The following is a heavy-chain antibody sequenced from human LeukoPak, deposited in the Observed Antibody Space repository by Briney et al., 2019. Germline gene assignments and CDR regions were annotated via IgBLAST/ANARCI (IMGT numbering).Heavy chain of an antibody. J-gene: IGHJ6*03. CDR3: ARENGGYNSDYYYYYMDV. CDR1: GYTLTELS. D-gene: IGHD5-24*01. Sequence: GASVKVSCKVSGYTLTELSMHWVRQAPGQGLEWMGGIIPIFGTANYAQKFQGRVTITADESTSTAYMELSSLRSEDTAVYYCARENGGYNSDYYYYYMDVWGKGTTVTISS. CDR2: IIPIFGTA. V-gene: IGHV1-69*13.